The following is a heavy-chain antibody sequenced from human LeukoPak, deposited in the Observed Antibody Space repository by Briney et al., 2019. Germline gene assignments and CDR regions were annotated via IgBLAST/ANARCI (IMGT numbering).Heavy chain of an antibody. CDR3: ARDRTGGWGALDY. CDR1: GFTVSSNY. CDR2: IYSGGST. V-gene: IGHV3-53*01. D-gene: IGHD1-26*01. J-gene: IGHJ4*02. Sequence: PGGSLRLSCAASGFTVSSNYMSWVRQAPGKGLEWVSVIYSGGSTYYADSVKGRFTISRDNSKNTLYLQMNSLRAEDTAVYYCARDRTGGWGALDYWGQGTLVTVSS.